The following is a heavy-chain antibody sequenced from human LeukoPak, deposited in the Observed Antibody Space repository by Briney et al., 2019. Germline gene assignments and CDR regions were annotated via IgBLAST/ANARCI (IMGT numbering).Heavy chain of an antibody. J-gene: IGHJ4*02. CDR3: ARADWGSADY. D-gene: IGHD7-27*01. V-gene: IGHV3-7*01. Sequence: GGSLRLSCAASGFTFSNYWMSWVRQAPGKGLEWVANIRQDGGEKYYVDSVTGRFTMSRDNAKNSLYLQMNSLRVEDTAVYYCARADWGSADYWGQGTLVTVSS. CDR1: GFTFSNYW. CDR2: IRQDGGEK.